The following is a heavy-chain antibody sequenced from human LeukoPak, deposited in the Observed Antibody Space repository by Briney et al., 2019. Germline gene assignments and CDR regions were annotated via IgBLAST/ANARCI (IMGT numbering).Heavy chain of an antibody. J-gene: IGHJ2*01. D-gene: IGHD6-25*01. Sequence: SETLSLTCALSGGSITDYFYNWVRQPPGKGLEWIGYIYYSGNTNYNPSLKSRVTISVDTSKNQFSLKLSSVSAADTAVYYCARVYYSRGYDYWYFDLWGRGTLVTVSS. CDR1: GGSITDYF. CDR2: IYYSGNT. CDR3: ARVYYSRGYDYWYFDL. V-gene: IGHV4-59*01.